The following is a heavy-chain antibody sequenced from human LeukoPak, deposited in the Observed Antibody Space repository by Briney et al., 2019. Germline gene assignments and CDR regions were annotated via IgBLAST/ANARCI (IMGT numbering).Heavy chain of an antibody. CDR2: INANSGNT. CDR1: GNTFSNYG. Sequence: ASVKVSCKASGNTFSNYGFSWVRQAPGQGLEWMGWINANSGNTDYAQNFQGRVTLTTDTSTNVAYMELRSLTSDDTAVYYCARYVGVTRFDPWGQGTLVTVSS. V-gene: IGHV1-18*01. J-gene: IGHJ5*02. CDR3: ARYVGVTRFDP. D-gene: IGHD3-22*01.